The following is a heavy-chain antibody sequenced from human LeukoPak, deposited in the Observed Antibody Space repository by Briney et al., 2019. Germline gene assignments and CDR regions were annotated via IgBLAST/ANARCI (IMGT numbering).Heavy chain of an antibody. CDR2: IYYSRST. Sequence: PSETLSLTCTVSGGSISSSSYYWGWIRQHPGKGLEWIGSIYYSRSTYYNPSLKSRVTISVDTSKNQFSLKLSSVTAADTAVYYCASGWYFDYWGQGTLVTVSS. V-gene: IGHV4-39*01. D-gene: IGHD6-19*01. J-gene: IGHJ4*02. CDR3: ASGWYFDY. CDR1: GGSISSSSYY.